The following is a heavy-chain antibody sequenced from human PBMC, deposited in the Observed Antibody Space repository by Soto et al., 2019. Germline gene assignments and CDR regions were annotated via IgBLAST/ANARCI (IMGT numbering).Heavy chain of an antibody. J-gene: IGHJ5*02. V-gene: IGHV3-7*01. CDR2: INQDGSEK. CDR3: SRSLNA. CDR1: GFTFSTYW. Sequence: VGSLRLSCAASGFTFSTYWMDWVRQTPGKGLEWVANINQDGSEKNYVDSVKGRFTIYRDNAKNSLYLQMSSLTAEDSALYYCSRSLNAWGQGTLVTVSS.